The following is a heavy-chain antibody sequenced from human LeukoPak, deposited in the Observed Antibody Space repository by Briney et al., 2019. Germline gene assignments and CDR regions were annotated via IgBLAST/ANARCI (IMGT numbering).Heavy chain of an antibody. CDR3: ARGAGSGSYYPDGFDI. D-gene: IGHD3-10*01. CDR2: IYNSGTT. J-gene: IGHJ3*02. V-gene: IGHV4-59*01. Sequence: SETLSLTCTVSGASISSNYWSWVRQPPGKALEWIAYIYNSGTTKYNPSLTSRASISIDTSKNPFSLRLSSVTAADTAMSYCARGAGSGSYYPDGFDIWGQGTMVTVSS. CDR1: GASISSNY.